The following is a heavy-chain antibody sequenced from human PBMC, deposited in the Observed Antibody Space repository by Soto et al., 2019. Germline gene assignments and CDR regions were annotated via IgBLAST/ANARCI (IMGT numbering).Heavy chain of an antibody. D-gene: IGHD3-10*01. V-gene: IGHV3-30-3*01. CDR2: MSYDGTTK. CDR1: GFIFSNYV. Sequence: QVQLVESGGGVVQPGRSLRLCCAASGFIFSNYVMYCVRQAPGKGLEWVAFMSYDGTTKSYADSVKGRFTISRDNSQNTLYLQMNSLRPEDTGVYYCAREVLWSRYFDYWGQGTLVTVSS. J-gene: IGHJ4*02. CDR3: AREVLWSRYFDY.